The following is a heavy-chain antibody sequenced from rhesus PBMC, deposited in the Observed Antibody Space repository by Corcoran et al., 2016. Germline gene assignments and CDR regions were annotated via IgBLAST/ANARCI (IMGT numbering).Heavy chain of an antibody. Sequence: EVRLVESGGGLVQPGGSLRLSCAASGFTFSDYYMSWVRQAAGKGAEWVGYIRTKADGGTAEYAAAVKGIFTISRDDSKSLASLQMNSLKTEDTAVYYCARGPHWGQGVLVTVSS. CDR2: IRTKADGGTA. CDR1: GFTFSDYY. CDR3: ARGPH. J-gene: IGHJ4*01. V-gene: IGHV3-116*02.